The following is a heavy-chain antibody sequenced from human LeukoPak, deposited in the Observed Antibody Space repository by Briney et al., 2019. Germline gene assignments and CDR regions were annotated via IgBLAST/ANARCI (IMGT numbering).Heavy chain of an antibody. D-gene: IGHD6-19*01. V-gene: IGHV3-53*01. CDR3: ARDRVIAVAGTIDYYYGMDV. J-gene: IGHJ6*02. Sequence: GGSLRLSCTASGFTASSNYMSWVRQAPGKGLEWVSVIYSGGSTYYADSVKGRFTISRDNSKNTLYLQMNSLRAEDTAVYYCARDRVIAVAGTIDYYYGMDVWGQGTTVTVSS. CDR2: IYSGGST. CDR1: GFTASSNY.